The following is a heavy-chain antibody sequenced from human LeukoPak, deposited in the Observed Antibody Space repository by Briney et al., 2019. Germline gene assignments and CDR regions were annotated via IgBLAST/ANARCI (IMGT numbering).Heavy chain of an antibody. Sequence: SETLSLTCTVSGYSISSGYYWGWIRQPPGKGLEWIGSIYHSGSTYYNPSLKSRVTISVDTSKNQFSLKLSSVTPEDTAVYYCARDNSGSYHYIDYWGQGTLVTVSS. CDR1: GYSISSGYY. CDR2: IYHSGST. D-gene: IGHD1-26*01. J-gene: IGHJ4*02. V-gene: IGHV4-38-2*02. CDR3: ARDNSGSYHYIDY.